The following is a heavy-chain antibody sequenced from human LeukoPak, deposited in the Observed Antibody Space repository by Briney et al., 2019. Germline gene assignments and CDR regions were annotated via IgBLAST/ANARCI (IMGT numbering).Heavy chain of an antibody. V-gene: IGHV5-51*01. J-gene: IGHJ4*02. CDR1: GYSFTSYW. Sequence: GESLKISRKGYGYSFTSYWIGWVRQMPGKGLEWMGIIYPGDSNTRYSPSFQGQVTISADKSISTAYLQWSSLKASDTAMYYCARPRYDSSGYHFDYWGQGTLVTVSS. CDR3: ARPRYDSSGYHFDY. CDR2: IYPGDSNT. D-gene: IGHD3-22*01.